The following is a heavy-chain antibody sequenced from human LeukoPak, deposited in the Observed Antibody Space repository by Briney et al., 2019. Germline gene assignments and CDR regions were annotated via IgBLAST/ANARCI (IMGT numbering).Heavy chain of an antibody. J-gene: IGHJ4*02. CDR3: ARGDYFDSSGTFDY. CDR1: GFTFSDHY. D-gene: IGHD3-22*01. V-gene: IGHV3-11*04. CDR2: ISGSGRTI. Sequence: GGSLRLSCAASGFTFSDHYMSWIRQAPGKGLEWISYISGSGRTIYYVDSVKGRFTISRDNAKGALYLQMNSLRAEDTAVYYCARGDYFDSSGTFDYWGQGTLVTVSS.